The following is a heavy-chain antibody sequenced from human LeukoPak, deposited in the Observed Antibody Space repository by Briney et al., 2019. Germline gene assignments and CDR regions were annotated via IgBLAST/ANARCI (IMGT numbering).Heavy chain of an antibody. J-gene: IGHJ6*04. CDR2: LYTAGVT. D-gene: IGHD3-10*02. Sequence: GGSLRLSCAASGFTVNTFYMSWVRQAPGEGLEWVSVLYTAGVTYYAASVQGRFTISRDTSKNTLFLQMDDLRAEDTAVYYCAELGITMIGGVWGKGTTVTISS. CDR3: AELGITMIGGV. V-gene: IGHV3-66*01. CDR1: GFTVNTFY.